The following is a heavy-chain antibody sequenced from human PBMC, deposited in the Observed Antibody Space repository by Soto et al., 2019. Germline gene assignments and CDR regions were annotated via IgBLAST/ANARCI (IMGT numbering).Heavy chain of an antibody. CDR3: SKDKIAGTGAPHGIGY. V-gene: IGHV3-30*18. J-gene: IGHJ4*03. CDR2: ISYDGGNI. CDR1: GLTFSSHG. Sequence: GSLRLCCGASGLTFSSHGVHWVRQAPGKGLECVAAISYDGGNIYYAESVRGRLTISRDNSKNTVYLQMNSLTSEDTAVYYCSKDKIAGTGAPHGIGYWGQGTLVTVSS. D-gene: IGHD6-13*01.